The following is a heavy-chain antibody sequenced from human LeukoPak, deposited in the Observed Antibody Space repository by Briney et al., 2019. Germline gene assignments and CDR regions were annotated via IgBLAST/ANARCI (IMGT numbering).Heavy chain of an antibody. CDR2: INAYNGNT. CDR3: ARDVTRAAAGNFGY. D-gene: IGHD6-13*01. Sequence: GASVKVSRQPSGYTFTRQGISRVRQAPGQGLEWMGWINAYNGNTNYAQKLQARVTMTTDTSTSTAYMELRSLRSDDTAVYYCARDVTRAAAGNFGYWGQGTLVTVSS. V-gene: IGHV1-18*01. J-gene: IGHJ4*02. CDR1: GYTFTRQG.